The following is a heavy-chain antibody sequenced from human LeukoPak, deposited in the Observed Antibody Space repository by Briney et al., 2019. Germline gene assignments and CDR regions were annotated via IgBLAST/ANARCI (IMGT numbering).Heavy chain of an antibody. V-gene: IGHV3-7*03. Sequence: GGSLRLSCAASGFMFSSNWMSWVRLAPGKGLEWVANIKEDGTETYYVDSVKGRFTISRDNAKNSLYLQMNSLRVEDMAVYYCAKEGRSLQTYWGQGTLVTVSS. D-gene: IGHD5-24*01. J-gene: IGHJ4*02. CDR2: IKEDGTET. CDR3: AKEGRSLQTY. CDR1: GFMFSSNW.